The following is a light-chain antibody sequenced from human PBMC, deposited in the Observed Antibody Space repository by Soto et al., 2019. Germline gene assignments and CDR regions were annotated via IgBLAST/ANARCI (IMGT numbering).Light chain of an antibody. Sequence: QSALTQPASVSGSPGQSITISCTGTSNDVGGYDYVTWYQHYPGKAPKLMIYDVSNRPSGISNRFSASKSGNTASLTISGVQAEDEAHYYCSSYTSRATLVFGGGTKVTVL. V-gene: IGLV2-14*03. CDR2: DVS. CDR3: SSYTSRATLV. J-gene: IGLJ2*01. CDR1: SNDVGGYDY.